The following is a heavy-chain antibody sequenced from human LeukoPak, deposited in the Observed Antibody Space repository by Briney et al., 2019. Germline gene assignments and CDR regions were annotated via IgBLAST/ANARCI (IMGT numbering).Heavy chain of an antibody. V-gene: IGHV3-21*01. Sequence: GGSPRLSCAASGFTFSSYSMNWVRQAPGKGLEWVSSISSSSSYIYYADSVKGRFTTSRDNAKNSLYLQMNSLRAEDTAVYYCARAPMIVVVITNPLDYWGQGTLVTVSS. D-gene: IGHD3-22*01. CDR3: ARAPMIVVVITNPLDY. CDR1: GFTFSSYS. CDR2: ISSSSSYI. J-gene: IGHJ4*02.